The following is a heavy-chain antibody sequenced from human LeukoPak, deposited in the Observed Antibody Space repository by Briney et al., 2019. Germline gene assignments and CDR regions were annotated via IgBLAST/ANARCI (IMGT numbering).Heavy chain of an antibody. Sequence: ASVKVSCKTSGYTFTNFDINWVRQATGQGLEWLGWMNPYTGKTGYAQKFQGRVTFTGDTSIRTAYMEVSSLTSEDTAVYYCARAPTPFYYDSSAYSSHFRGQATLATVPS. CDR1: GYTFTNFD. CDR2: MNPYTGKT. J-gene: IGHJ4*02. V-gene: IGHV1-8*03. D-gene: IGHD6-25*01. CDR3: ARAPTPFYYDSSAYSSHF.